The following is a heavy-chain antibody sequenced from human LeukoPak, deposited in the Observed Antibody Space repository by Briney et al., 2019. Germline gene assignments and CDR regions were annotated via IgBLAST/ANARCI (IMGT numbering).Heavy chain of an antibody. Sequence: PGGSLRLSCAASGFTVSSNYMSWVRQAPGKGLEWVSVIYSGGSTYYADSVKGRFTISRDNSKNTLYLQMNSLRAEDTAVYYCAKARGFCSGGSCYNPFDPWGQGTLVTVSS. CDR3: AKARGFCSGGSCYNPFDP. J-gene: IGHJ5*02. D-gene: IGHD2-15*01. CDR1: GFTVSSNY. CDR2: IYSGGST. V-gene: IGHV3-66*01.